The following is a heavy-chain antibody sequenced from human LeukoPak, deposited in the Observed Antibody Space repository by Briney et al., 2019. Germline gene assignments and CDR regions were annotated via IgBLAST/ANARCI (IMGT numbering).Heavy chain of an antibody. D-gene: IGHD3-3*01. CDR2: IYHSGST. Sequence: KTSETLSLTCTVSGYSISSGYYWGWIRQPPGKGLEWIGSIYHSGSTYYNPSLKSRVTISVDTSKNQFSLKLSSVTAADTAVYYCARHSDSLGYDFWSGHGANWFDPWGQGTLVTVSS. CDR3: ARHSDSLGYDFWSGHGANWFDP. J-gene: IGHJ5*02. V-gene: IGHV4-38-2*02. CDR1: GYSISSGYY.